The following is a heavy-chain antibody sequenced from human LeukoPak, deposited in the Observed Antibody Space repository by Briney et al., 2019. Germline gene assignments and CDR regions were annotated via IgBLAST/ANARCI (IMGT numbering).Heavy chain of an antibody. V-gene: IGHV1-8*01. CDR2: MNPNSGNT. CDR1: GYTFTSYD. D-gene: IGHD3-16*01. Sequence: ASVKVSCKASGYTFTSYDINWVRQATGQGLEWMGWMNPNSGNTGYAQKFQGRVTMTRNTSISTAYMELSSLRSEDTAVYYCARVRAFGQDDAFDIWGQGTMVTVSS. J-gene: IGHJ3*02. CDR3: ARVRAFGQDDAFDI.